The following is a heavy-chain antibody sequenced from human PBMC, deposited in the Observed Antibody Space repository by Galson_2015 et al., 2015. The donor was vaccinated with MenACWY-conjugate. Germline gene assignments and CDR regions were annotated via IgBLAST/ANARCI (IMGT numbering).Heavy chain of an antibody. CDR3: ARGGVTGCMDV. CDR1: GFTFSNYA. V-gene: IGHV3-64*01. CDR2: ISSNGGST. J-gene: IGHJ6*02. D-gene: IGHD3-16*01. Sequence: SLRLSCAASGFTFSNYAMSWVRQAPGKGLEYVSAISSNGGSTYYANSVKGRFTISRDNSKNTLYLQMGSLRAEDMAVYYCARGGVTGCMDVWGQGTTVTVSS.